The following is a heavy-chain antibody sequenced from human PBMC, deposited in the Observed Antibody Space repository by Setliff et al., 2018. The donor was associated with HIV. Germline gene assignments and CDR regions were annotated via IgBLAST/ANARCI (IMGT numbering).Heavy chain of an antibody. J-gene: IGHJ4*02. CDR3: ARHSPSDY. CDR1: GDSISTDY. CDR2: IYNSAST. V-gene: IGHV4-59*08. Sequence: SETLSLTCTVSGDSISTDYWTWIRQPPGKGLEWIGYIYNSASTSYNPSLKSRVTISVDTSKNQFSLKLSSVTAADAAVYYCARHSPSDYWGQGTLVTVSS.